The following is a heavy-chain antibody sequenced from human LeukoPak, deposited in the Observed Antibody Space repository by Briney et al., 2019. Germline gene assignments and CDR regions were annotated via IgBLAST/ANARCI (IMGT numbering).Heavy chain of an antibody. CDR3: ARDLGFAYIEYSSSSGAFDI. Sequence: PGRSLRLSCAASGFTFSTYNMNWVRQAPGEGLEWVSSISSSSTYMCYADSVKGRFTISRDNAKNSLYLQMNSLRAEDTAVYYCARDLGFAYIEYSSSSGAFDIWGQGTMVTVSS. J-gene: IGHJ3*02. CDR2: ISSSSTYM. V-gene: IGHV3-21*01. CDR1: GFTFSTYN. D-gene: IGHD6-6*01.